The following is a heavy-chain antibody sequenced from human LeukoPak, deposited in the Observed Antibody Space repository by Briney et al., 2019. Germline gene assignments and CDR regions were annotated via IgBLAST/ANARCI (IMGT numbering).Heavy chain of an antibody. D-gene: IGHD4-4*01. V-gene: IGHV4-59*08. CDR1: GGSISSYY. CDR2: IYYSGST. CDR3: AGSGYSNYVRWFDP. Sequence: SETLSLTCTVSGGSISSYYWSWIRQPPGKGLEWIGYIYYSGSTNYNPSLKSRVTISVDTSKNQFSLKLSSVTAADTAVYYCAGSGYSNYVRWFDPWGQGTLVTVSS. J-gene: IGHJ5*02.